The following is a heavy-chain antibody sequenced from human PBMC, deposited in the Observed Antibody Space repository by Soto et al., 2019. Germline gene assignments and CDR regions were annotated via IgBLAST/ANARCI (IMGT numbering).Heavy chain of an antibody. D-gene: IGHD1-1*01. CDR3: ATWHEREHAYDV. Sequence: EVQLVESGGGLVRPGGSLRLSCEASGFTISGKKYVAWVRQAPGKGLEWVSALYDLDGSFYAASVKGRFTTSSDSSKTTVYLQMNDLRPDDTAVYYCATWHEREHAYDVWGQGTTVTVSS. V-gene: IGHV3-66*01. CDR2: LYDLDGS. CDR1: GFTISGKKY. J-gene: IGHJ3*01.